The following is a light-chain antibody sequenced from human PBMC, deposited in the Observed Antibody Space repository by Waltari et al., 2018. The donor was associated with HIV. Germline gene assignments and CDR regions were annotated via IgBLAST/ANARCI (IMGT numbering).Light chain of an antibody. CDR1: RDIRND. J-gene: IGKJ5*01. Sequence: DIQMSQVPSSLSASVGDRVTITCRASRDIRNDLAWYQQKAGEAPKLLIYAASTLRSGVPSRFRGSGSGTDFTLTIDGLQPEDVASYYCQNYDSAPGAFGQGTRLEI. V-gene: IGKV1-27*01. CDR2: AAS. CDR3: QNYDSAPGA.